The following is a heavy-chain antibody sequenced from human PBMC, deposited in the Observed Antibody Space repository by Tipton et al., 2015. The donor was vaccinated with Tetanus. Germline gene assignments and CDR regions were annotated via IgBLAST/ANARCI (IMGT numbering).Heavy chain of an antibody. V-gene: IGHV5-10-1*01. J-gene: IGHJ3*02. CDR3: ARAVVVVAANDAFDI. D-gene: IGHD2-15*01. CDR1: GYSFTSYW. Sequence: QLVQSGAEVKKPGESLRISCKGSGYSFTSYWISCVRQMSGKGLEWMGRIAPSDSYTNYSPPFQGHVTISADKSISTAYLQWSSLKASDTAMYYCARAVVVVAANDAFDIWGQGTMVTVSS. CDR2: IAPSDSYT.